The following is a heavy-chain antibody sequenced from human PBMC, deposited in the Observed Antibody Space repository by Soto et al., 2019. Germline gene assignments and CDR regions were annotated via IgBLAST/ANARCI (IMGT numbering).Heavy chain of an antibody. CDR1: GSTFSSYS. V-gene: IGHV3-21*01. J-gene: IGHJ6*02. Sequence: PGGSLRLSCAASGSTFSSYSMNWVSQAPGKGLEWVSSISSSSSYIYYADSVKGRFTISRDNAKNSLYLQMNSLRAEDTAVYYCARDSYGGNLSRRGYYYYGMDVWGQGTTVTVSS. CDR2: ISSSSSYI. CDR3: ARDSYGGNLSRRGYYYYGMDV. D-gene: IGHD4-17*01.